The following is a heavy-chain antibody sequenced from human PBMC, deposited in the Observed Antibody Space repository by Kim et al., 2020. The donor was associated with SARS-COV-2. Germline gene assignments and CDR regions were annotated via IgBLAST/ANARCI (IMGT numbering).Heavy chain of an antibody. V-gene: IGHV3-11*01. Sequence: GGSLRLSCAASGFTFSDYYMSWVRQAPGKGLEWVSYIGSSGSPIYYSDAVKGRFTISRDNANNSLHLLMNSLRAENAAQYYCTRTNRPGYYSGMDVWGQG. J-gene: IGHJ6*02. CDR3: TRTNRPGYYSGMDV. CDR1: GFTFSDYY. CDR2: IGSSGSPI.